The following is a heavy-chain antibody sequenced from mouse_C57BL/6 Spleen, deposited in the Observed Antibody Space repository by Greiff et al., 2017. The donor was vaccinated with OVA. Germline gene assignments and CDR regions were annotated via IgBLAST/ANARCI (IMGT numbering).Heavy chain of an antibody. J-gene: IGHJ2*01. Sequence: EVKLEESGPGLVKPSQSLSLTCSVTGYSITSGYYWNWIRQFPGNKLEWMGYISYDGSNNYNPSLKNRISITRDTSKNQFFLKLNSVTTEDTATYYCARADYGSSYSDYWGQGTTLTVSS. CDR2: ISYDGSN. CDR3: ARADYGSSYSDY. V-gene: IGHV3-6*01. D-gene: IGHD1-1*01. CDR1: GYSITSGYY.